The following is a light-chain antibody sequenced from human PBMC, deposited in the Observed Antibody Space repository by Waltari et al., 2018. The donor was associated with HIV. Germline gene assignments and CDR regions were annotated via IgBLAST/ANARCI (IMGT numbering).Light chain of an antibody. J-gene: IGLJ1*01. CDR2: EVS. CDR3: TSYTSRNTYV. Sequence: QSALTQPASVSGSPGQSVTISCAGSTSDVGAYNYVSWFQQHPGKAPKLMIFEVSGRPSGVSDRFSGSKSGNTASLTSSGLRPEDEADYYCTSYTSRNTYVFGSGTKISVL. CDR1: TSDVGAYNY. V-gene: IGLV2-14*01.